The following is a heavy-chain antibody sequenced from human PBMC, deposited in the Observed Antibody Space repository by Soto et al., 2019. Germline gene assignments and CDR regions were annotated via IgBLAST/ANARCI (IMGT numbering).Heavy chain of an antibody. CDR3: ARGGIAADGTPTWFDP. D-gene: IGHD6-13*01. J-gene: IGHJ5*02. V-gene: IGHV4-59*01. CDR1: GGSISSYY. CDR2: IYYSGST. Sequence: QVQLQESGPGLVKPSETLSLTCTVSGGSISSYYWSWIRQPPGKGLEWMVFIYYSGSTNYNPSPKSRVTRSVDTSKIQFSLKLSSVTAADTAVYCGARGGIAADGTPTWFDPWGQGALVTVSS.